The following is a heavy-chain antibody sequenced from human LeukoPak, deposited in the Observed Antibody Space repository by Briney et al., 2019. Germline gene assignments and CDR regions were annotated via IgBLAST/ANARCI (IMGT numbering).Heavy chain of an antibody. J-gene: IGHJ4*02. CDR3: AKEPASGSCFDY. D-gene: IGHD3-10*01. CDR1: GYTFNSYA. CDR2: ISGSGTST. Sequence: PGGSLRLSCTASGYTFNSYAMSWVRQAPGKGLDWVSGISGSGTSTYYADSVKGRFTISRDSSKNTLYLQMNSLRAEDTALYYCAKEPASGSCFDYWGQGTLVTVSS. V-gene: IGHV3-23*01.